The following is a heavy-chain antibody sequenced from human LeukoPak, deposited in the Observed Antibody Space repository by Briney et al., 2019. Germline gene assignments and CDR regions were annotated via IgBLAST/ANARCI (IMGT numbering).Heavy chain of an antibody. Sequence: GGSLRLSCAASGFTFSSYAMSWVRQAPGKGLEWVSAISAGSSTYYADSVKGRFTISRDNSKNTLCLQMNSLRAEDTAVYYCATPTVTTGRVVDYWGQGTLVTVSS. D-gene: IGHD4-17*01. V-gene: IGHV3-23*01. CDR2: ISAGSST. CDR1: GFTFSSYA. J-gene: IGHJ4*02. CDR3: ATPTVTTGRVVDY.